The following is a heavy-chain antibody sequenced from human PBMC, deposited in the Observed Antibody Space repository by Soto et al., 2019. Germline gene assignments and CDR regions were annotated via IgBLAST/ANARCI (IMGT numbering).Heavy chain of an antibody. CDR1: AYSFTSYR. CDR2: IYPGDSDT. J-gene: IGHJ5*02. D-gene: IGHD6-19*01. V-gene: IGHV5-51*01. CDR3: AREIAVAGANWFDP. Sequence: GESLKISCKGSAYSFTSYRIGWVRQMPGKGLEWMGIIYPGDSDTRYSPSFQGQVTISADKSISTAYLQWSSLKASDTAMYYCAREIAVAGANWFDPWGQGTLVTVSS.